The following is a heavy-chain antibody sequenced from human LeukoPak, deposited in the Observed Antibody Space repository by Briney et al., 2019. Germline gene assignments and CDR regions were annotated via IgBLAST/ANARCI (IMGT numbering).Heavy chain of an antibody. D-gene: IGHD3-10*01. CDR3: ARDRGEYYGSGSTTYNWSDP. V-gene: IGHV3-74*01. CDR1: GLTFSSYW. CDR2: INSDGSST. J-gene: IGHJ5*02. Sequence: PGGSLRLSCAASGLTFSSYWMHWARQAPGKGLVWVSRINSDGSSTSYADSVKGRFTISRDNAKNTLYLQMNSLRAEDTAVYYCARDRGEYYGSGSTTYNWSDPWGQGTLVTVSS.